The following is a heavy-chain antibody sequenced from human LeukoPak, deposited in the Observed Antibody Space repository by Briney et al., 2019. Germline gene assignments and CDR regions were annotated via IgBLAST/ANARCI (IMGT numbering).Heavy chain of an antibody. Sequence: ASVKVSCKASGGTFSSYAISWVRQAPGQGLEWMGWISAYNGNTNYAQKLQGRVTMTTDTSTSTAYMELRSLRSDDTAVYYCARDRGMDDVLRLGDYWGQGTLVTVSS. D-gene: IGHD5-12*01. J-gene: IGHJ4*02. CDR3: ARDRGMDDVLRLGDY. CDR2: ISAYNGNT. CDR1: GGTFSSYA. V-gene: IGHV1-18*01.